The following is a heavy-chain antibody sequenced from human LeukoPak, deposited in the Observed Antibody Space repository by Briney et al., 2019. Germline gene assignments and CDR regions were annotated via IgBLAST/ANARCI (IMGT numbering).Heavy chain of an antibody. Sequence: SSETLSLTCTVSGDSISSTTYYWGWIRQPPGKGLEWIGSIYYSGSTYYNPSLKSRVTIAVDTSKNQFSLKLSSVTAADTAVYYCARERGDYGYSSQAYYFDYWGQGTLVTVSS. D-gene: IGHD4/OR15-4a*01. CDR1: GDSISSTTYY. CDR3: ARERGDYGYSSQAYYFDY. J-gene: IGHJ4*02. CDR2: IYYSGST. V-gene: IGHV4-39*02.